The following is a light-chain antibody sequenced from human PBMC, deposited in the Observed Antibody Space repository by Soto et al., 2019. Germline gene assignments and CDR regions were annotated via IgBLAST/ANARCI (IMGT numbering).Light chain of an antibody. CDR1: TLGDKY. CDR2: QDA. Sequence: SYELTQPPSVSVSPGQTASITCSGDTLGDKYTFWYQQKTGQSPVLVIYQDAKRPSGIPERFSGSTSGNTATLTISRTQAMDEADYYCQAWDNNTVVFGGGTKVTVL. V-gene: IGLV3-1*01. J-gene: IGLJ2*01. CDR3: QAWDNNTVV.